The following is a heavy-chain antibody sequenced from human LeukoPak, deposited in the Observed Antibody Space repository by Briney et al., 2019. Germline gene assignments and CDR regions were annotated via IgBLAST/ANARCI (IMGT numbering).Heavy chain of an antibody. CDR3: AGRLYYSSSLDY. Sequence: PGETLSLTCTVSGGSISNYYWSWIRQPPGKGLEWVGFVYYSGITKYYASLKSGVTTSVKKSNNNISLMLMSRPAPDTAVYYCAGRLYYSSSLDYWGQGTLVTVSS. V-gene: IGHV4-59*12. CDR1: GGSISNYY. J-gene: IGHJ4*02. CDR2: VYYSGIT. D-gene: IGHD6-13*01.